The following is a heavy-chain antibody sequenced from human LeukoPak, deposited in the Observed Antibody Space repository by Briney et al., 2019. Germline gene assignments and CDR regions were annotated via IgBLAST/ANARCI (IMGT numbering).Heavy chain of an antibody. CDR3: PRHWRRDGYNYGFDY. CDR1: GYSFTSYW. D-gene: IGHD5-24*01. V-gene: IGHV5-51*01. CDR2: IYPGDSDT. J-gene: IGHJ4*02. Sequence: GESLKISCKGSGYSFTSYWIGWVRQMPGKGLEWMGIIYPGDSDTRYSPSFQGQVTISADKSISTAYLQWSSLKASDTAMYYCPRHWRRDGYNYGFDYWGQGTLVTVSS.